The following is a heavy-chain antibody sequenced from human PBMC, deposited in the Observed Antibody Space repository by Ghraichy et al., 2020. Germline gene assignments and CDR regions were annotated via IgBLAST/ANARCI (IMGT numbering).Heavy chain of an antibody. D-gene: IGHD6-13*01. CDR1: GGSISSYY. Sequence: SETLSLTCTVSGGSISSYYWSWIRQPPGKGLEWIGYIYYSGSTNYNPSLKSRVTISVDTSKNQFSLKLSSVTAADTAVYYCARAFWGAAAGADFMDYYYYYMDVWGKGTTVTVSS. J-gene: IGHJ6*03. V-gene: IGHV4-59*01. CDR3: ARAFWGAAAGADFMDYYYYYMDV. CDR2: IYYSGST.